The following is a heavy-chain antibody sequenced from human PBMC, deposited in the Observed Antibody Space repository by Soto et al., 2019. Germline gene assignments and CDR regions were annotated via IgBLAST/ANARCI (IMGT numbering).Heavy chain of an antibody. CDR2: IYYSGNT. CDR1: GGSISSYY. V-gene: IGHV4-59*08. CDR3: ARGQSTWHY. Sequence: SETLSLTCTVSGGSISSYYWSWVRQPPGKGLEWIGYIYYSGNTNYNSSLRSRVTISLDTSKNQFSLKLSSVTAADTAVYYCARGQSTWHYWGQGTLVTVSS. J-gene: IGHJ4*02.